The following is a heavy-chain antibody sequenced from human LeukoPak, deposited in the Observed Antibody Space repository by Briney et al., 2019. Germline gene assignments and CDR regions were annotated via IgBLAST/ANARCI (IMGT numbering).Heavy chain of an antibody. J-gene: IGHJ4*02. V-gene: IGHV4-34*01. CDR2: INHSGST. Sequence: SETLSLTCSVSGYSISSGYYWSWIRQPPGKGLEWIGEINHSGSTNYNPSLKSRVTISVDTSKNQFSLKLSSVTAADTAVYYCARQESSRITMVRGVRPYYFDYWGQGTLVTVSS. D-gene: IGHD3-10*01. CDR3: ARQESSRITMVRGVRPYYFDY. CDR1: GYSISSGYY.